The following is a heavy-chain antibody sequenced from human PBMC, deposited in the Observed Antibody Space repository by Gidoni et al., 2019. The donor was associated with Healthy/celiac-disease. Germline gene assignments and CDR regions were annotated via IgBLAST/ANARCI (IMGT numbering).Heavy chain of an antibody. J-gene: IGHJ3*02. D-gene: IGHD3-16*02. V-gene: IGHV1-8*01. CDR1: GYTFTSYD. CDR2: MNPNSGNT. Sequence: QVQLVQSGAEVKKPGASVKVSCKASGYTFTSYDINWVRQATGQGLEWMGWMNPNSGNTGYAQKFQGRVTMTRNTSISTAYMELSSLRSEDTAVYYCARGLGAKGYYDYIWGSYPHDAFDIWGQGTMVTVSS. CDR3: ARGLGAKGYYDYIWGSYPHDAFDI.